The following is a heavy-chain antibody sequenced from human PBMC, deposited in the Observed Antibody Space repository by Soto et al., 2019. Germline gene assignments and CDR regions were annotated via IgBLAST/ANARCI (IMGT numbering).Heavy chain of an antibody. D-gene: IGHD6-19*01. CDR1: GFSFSSYA. CDR3: ARDMYSSDYFVKWFEP. V-gene: IGHV3-30-3*01. J-gene: IGHJ5*02. Sequence: ESGGGVVQPGRSLRLSCTASGFSFSSYAMYWFRQPPGKGLEWVAVISHDGINKHYADSVKGRVTVSRDNSNHSLDLQRNSLRGEDTAMYYCARDMYSSDYFVKWFEPWGQGTLVTVSS. CDR2: ISHDGINK.